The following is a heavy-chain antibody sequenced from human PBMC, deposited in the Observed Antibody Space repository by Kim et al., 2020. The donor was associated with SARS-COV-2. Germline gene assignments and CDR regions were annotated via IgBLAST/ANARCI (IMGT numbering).Heavy chain of an antibody. V-gene: IGHV4-59*01. CDR3: AREAPAGPYCSSTSCYGRGFGNWFDP. CDR1: GGSISSYY. Sequence: SETLSLTCTVSGGSISSYYWSWIRQPPGKGLEWIGYIYYSGSTNYNPSLKSRVTISVDTSKNQFSLKLSSVTAADTAVYYCAREAPAGPYCSSTSCYGRGFGNWFDPWGQGTLVTVSS. D-gene: IGHD2-2*01. CDR2: IYYSGST. J-gene: IGHJ5*02.